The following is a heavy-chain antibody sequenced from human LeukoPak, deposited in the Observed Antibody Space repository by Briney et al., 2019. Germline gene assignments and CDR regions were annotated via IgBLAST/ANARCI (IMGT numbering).Heavy chain of an antibody. CDR3: ARENVYYDFWSGYYLRASTMDV. J-gene: IGHJ6*03. CDR2: INWNGGST. Sequence: GGSLRLSCAASGFTFDDYGMSWVRQAPGKGLEWVSGINWNGGSTGYADSVKGRFTISRDNAKNSLYLQMNSLRAEDTALYYCARENVYYDFWSGYYLRASTMDVWGKGATVTVSS. CDR1: GFTFDDYG. V-gene: IGHV3-20*04. D-gene: IGHD3-3*01.